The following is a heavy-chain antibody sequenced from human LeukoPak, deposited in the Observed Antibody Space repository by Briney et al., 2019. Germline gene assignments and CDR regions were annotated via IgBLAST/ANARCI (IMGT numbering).Heavy chain of an antibody. V-gene: IGHV4-59*11. Sequence: SETLSLTCIVSDVSISSHYCSCLRQPPGKVLEWIAYMRDTVNTKDNPSFKSRLTLSTDTSKNQFSLRLSSVTAADSAVYYCATIKRGNIYGYFGFWGQGILVTVSS. CDR1: DVSISSHY. CDR2: MRDTVNT. CDR3: ATIKRGNIYGYFGF. D-gene: IGHD5-18*01. J-gene: IGHJ4*02.